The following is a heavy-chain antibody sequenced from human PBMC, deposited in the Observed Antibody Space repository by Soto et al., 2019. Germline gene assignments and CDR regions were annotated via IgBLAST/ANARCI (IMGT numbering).Heavy chain of an antibody. V-gene: IGHV1-2*02. D-gene: IGHD5-18*01. Sequence: ASVKASCKSSGYAFTGYYIHWVRQAPGQGLEWMGWINPNSGDTNYAQKFQGRVTMTRDTSFSTAYMELSSLRSDDTAVYYCATRYSYVHFWGQGTLVTVYS. CDR2: INPNSGDT. CDR3: ATRYSYVHF. J-gene: IGHJ4*02. CDR1: GYAFTGYY.